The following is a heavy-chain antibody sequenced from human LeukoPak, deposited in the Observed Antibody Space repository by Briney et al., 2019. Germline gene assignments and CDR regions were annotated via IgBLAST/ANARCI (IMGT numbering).Heavy chain of an antibody. CDR2: VHNVGST. CDR3: ARHAEYNSGWHFYLDH. Sequence: SETLSLTCTVSGVSTTNGIYYWARIRQSPGKGLEWIGSVHNVGSTYYNLSLRSRVTMSIDTPKNQFSLRLNSVTAADTAVYYCARHAEYNSGWHFYLDHWGQGILVTVSS. D-gene: IGHD6-19*01. CDR1: GVSTTNGIYY. J-gene: IGHJ4*02. V-gene: IGHV4-39*01.